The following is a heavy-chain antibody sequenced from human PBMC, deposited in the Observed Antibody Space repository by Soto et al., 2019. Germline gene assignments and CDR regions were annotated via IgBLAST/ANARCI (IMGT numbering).Heavy chain of an antibody. D-gene: IGHD3-9*01. V-gene: IGHV4-31*03. Sequence: SDTLSLTCTVSGGSISSGGYYWSWIRQHPGKGLEWIGYIYYSGSTYYNPSLKSRVTISVDTSKNQFSLKLSSVTAADTAVYYCSLSWFYGMDVWGQGTTVTVSS. CDR2: IYYSGST. J-gene: IGHJ6*02. CDR3: SLSWFYGMDV. CDR1: GGSISSGGYY.